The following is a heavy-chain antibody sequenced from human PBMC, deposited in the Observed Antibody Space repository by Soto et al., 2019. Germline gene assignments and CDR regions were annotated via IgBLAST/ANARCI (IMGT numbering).Heavy chain of an antibody. V-gene: IGHV1-69*01. CDR2: IIPIFGTT. CDR1: GGTFSSYA. J-gene: IGHJ4*02. Sequence: QVQLVQSGAEVKKPGSSVKVSCKASGGTFSSYAISWVRQAPGQGLEWMGGIIPIFGTTNYAQKFQGRVTITADESTSTDYMELSSLRSEDTAVYYCAREVTMVRGVFHYWGQGTLVTVSS. D-gene: IGHD3-10*01. CDR3: AREVTMVRGVFHY.